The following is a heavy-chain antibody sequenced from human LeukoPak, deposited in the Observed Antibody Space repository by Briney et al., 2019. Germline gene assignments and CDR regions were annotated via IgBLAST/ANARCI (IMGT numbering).Heavy chain of an antibody. V-gene: IGHV3-7*01. CDR1: GFTFSSDW. CDR3: ARTTGYSSGWYYNYYYGMDV. CDR2: IKQDGSEK. Sequence: GGSLRLSCAASGFTFSSDWMSWVRQAPGKGLEWVANIKQDGSEKYYVDSVKGRFTISRDNAKNSLYLQMNSLRAEDTAVYYCARTTGYSSGWYYNYYYGMDVWGQGTTVTVSS. J-gene: IGHJ6*02. D-gene: IGHD6-19*01.